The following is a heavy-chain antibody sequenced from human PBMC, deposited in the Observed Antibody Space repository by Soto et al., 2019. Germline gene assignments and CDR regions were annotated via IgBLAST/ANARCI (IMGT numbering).Heavy chain of an antibody. J-gene: IGHJ5*02. Sequence: VGSLRLSCAASGFTFSDYYMSWIRQARGKGLEWVSYISSSGSTIYYADSVKGRFTISRDNAKNSLYLQMNSLRAEDTAVYYCARDLGQVAGTGINWFDPWGQGTLVTVS. D-gene: IGHD2-15*01. CDR2: ISSSGSTI. CDR3: ARDLGQVAGTGINWFDP. CDR1: GFTFSDYY. V-gene: IGHV3-11*01.